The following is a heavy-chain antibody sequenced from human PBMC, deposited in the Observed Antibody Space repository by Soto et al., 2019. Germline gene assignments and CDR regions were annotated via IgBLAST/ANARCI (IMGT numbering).Heavy chain of an antibody. V-gene: IGHV1-18*04. CDR1: GYTFTSYG. J-gene: IGHJ6*02. CDR2: ISAYNGNT. D-gene: IGHD2-15*01. Sequence: QVQLVQSGAEVKKPGASVKVSCKASGYTFTSYGISWVRQAPGQGLEWMGWISAYNGNTNYAQKLQGRVTMTTDTSTRPAYMELRSLRSDDTAVYYCARDDCSGGSCYSSYYYCMDVWGPGNTVTVSS. CDR3: ARDDCSGGSCYSSYYYCMDV.